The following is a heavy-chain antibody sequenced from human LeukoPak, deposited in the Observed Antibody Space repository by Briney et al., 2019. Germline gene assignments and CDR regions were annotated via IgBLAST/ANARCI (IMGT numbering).Heavy chain of an antibody. CDR1: GGSFSGYY. J-gene: IGHJ4*02. V-gene: IGHV4-34*01. Sequence: SETLSLTCAVHGGSFSGYYWSWIRQPPGKGLEWIGEINHSGSTNYNPSLKGRVTISVDTSKNQFSLKLSSVTAADTAVYYCARVCWWRILDYWGQGTLVTVSS. D-gene: IGHD2-8*02. CDR2: INHSGST. CDR3: ARVCWWRILDY.